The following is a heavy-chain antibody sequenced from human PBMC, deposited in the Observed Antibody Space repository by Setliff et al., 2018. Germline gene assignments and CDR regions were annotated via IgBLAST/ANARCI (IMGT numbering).Heavy chain of an antibody. CDR1: GFTFSSYS. Sequence: LRLSCAASGFTFSSYSMNWVRQAPGKGLEWVSYISSSSSTIYYADSVKGRFTISRDNAKNTLYLQMNSLRAEDTAVYYCAKVGWSYGMDVWGQGTTVTVSS. CDR3: AKVGWSYGMDV. J-gene: IGHJ6*02. D-gene: IGHD2-15*01. CDR2: ISSSSSTI. V-gene: IGHV3-48*01.